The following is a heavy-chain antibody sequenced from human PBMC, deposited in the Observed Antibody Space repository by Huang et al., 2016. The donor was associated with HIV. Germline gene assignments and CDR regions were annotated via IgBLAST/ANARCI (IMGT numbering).Heavy chain of an antibody. CDR1: GGPFRSYS. CDR2: LMPFVDSP. J-gene: IGHJ4*02. D-gene: IGHD4-4*01. Sequence: QVQLLQSGAEVKKPGSSVKVSCKASGGPFRSYSIAWVRQAPGQALEWMASLMPFVDSPNYAQKLQGRVRVTADESTSTVYMEVRDLRPDDTAVYFCARGSLEYSVSSSLDYWGQGTHVTVSS. V-gene: IGHV1-69*11. CDR3: ARGSLEYSVSSSLDY.